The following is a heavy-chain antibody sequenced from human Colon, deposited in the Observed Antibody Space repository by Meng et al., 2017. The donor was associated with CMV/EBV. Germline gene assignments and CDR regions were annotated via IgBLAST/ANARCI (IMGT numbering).Heavy chain of an antibody. CDR3: ARDYFVVGTVTNFDY. CDR2: ISSSSSYI. Sequence: GESLKISCAASGFTFSSYSMNWVRQAPGKGLEWVSSISSSSSYIYYADSVKGRFTISRDNAKNSLYLQMNSLRAEDTAVYYCARDYFVVGTVTNFDYWGQGTLVTVSS. V-gene: IGHV3-21*01. D-gene: IGHD4-17*01. CDR1: GFTFSSYS. J-gene: IGHJ4*02.